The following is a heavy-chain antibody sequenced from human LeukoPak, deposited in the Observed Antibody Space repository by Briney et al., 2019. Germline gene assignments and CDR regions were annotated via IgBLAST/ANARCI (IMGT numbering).Heavy chain of an antibody. CDR3: ARAHRANFDWLLYYFQH. CDR1: GYTFTGYY. J-gene: IGHJ1*01. V-gene: IGHV1-2*02. CDR2: INPNSGGT. D-gene: IGHD3-9*01. Sequence: APVKVSCKASGYTFTGYYMHWVRQAPGQGLEWMGWINPNSGGTNYAQKFQGRVTMTRDTSISTAYMELSRLRSDDTAVYYCARAHRANFDWLLYYFQHWGQGTLVTVSS.